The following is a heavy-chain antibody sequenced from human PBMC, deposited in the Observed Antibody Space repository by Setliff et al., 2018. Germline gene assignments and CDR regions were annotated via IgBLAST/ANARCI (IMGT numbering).Heavy chain of an antibody. J-gene: IGHJ5*02. Sequence: PSETLSLTCTVSGGSISSGSYYWSWIRQPPGKGLEWIGSIYYSGSTYYNPSLKSRVTISVDTSKNQFSLKLSSVTAADTAVYYCARLYIVVVVAATPAWFDPWGQGTLVTVS. V-gene: IGHV4-39*01. CDR1: GGSISSGSYY. CDR3: ARLYIVVVVAATPAWFDP. CDR2: IYYSGST. D-gene: IGHD2-15*01.